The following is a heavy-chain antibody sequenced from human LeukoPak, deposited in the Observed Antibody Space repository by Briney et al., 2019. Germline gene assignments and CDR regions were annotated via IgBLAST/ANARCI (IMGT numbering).Heavy chain of an antibody. CDR1: GGSISSYY. CDR3: ARARGDYGDYEDAFDI. Sequence: PSETLSLTCTVSGGSISSYYWSWIRQPPGKGLEWIRYIYYSGSTNYNPSLKSRVTISVDTSKNQFSLKLSSVTAADTAVYSCARARGDYGDYEDAFDIWGQGTMVTVSS. J-gene: IGHJ3*02. D-gene: IGHD4-17*01. CDR2: IYYSGST. V-gene: IGHV4-59*01.